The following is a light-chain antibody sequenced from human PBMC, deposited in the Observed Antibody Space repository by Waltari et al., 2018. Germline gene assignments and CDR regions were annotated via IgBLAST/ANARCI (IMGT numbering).Light chain of an antibody. CDR2: GAS. CDR1: QSVSSN. J-gene: IGKJ5*01. Sequence: IVMTQSPATLSVFPGERATLSCRATQSVSSNLAWYQQKPGQAPRLLIYGASTRATGIPARFSGSWSRTEFTLTISSLQSEDLALYYCQQYNNWPPMTFGQGTRLEIK. V-gene: IGKV3-15*01. CDR3: QQYNNWPPMT.